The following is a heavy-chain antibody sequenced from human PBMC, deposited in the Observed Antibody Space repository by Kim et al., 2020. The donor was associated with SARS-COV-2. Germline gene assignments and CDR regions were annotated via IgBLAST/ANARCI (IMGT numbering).Heavy chain of an antibody. CDR3: ARGVQWDPLAY. J-gene: IGHJ4*02. D-gene: IGHD1-26*01. CDR1: GYTFTTYG. V-gene: IGHV7-4-1*02. CDR2: LDTNTGNP. Sequence: ASVKVSCKASGYTFTTYGMNWVRQAPGQGLERMGWLDTNTGNPTYAQGFTRRFFFSLDTSFSTTYLQISSLKAEDTAVYYCARGVQWDPLAYWGQGSRVT.